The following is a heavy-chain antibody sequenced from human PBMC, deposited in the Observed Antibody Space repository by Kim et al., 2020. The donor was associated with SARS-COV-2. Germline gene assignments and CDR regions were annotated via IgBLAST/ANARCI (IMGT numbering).Heavy chain of an antibody. Sequence: GGSLRLSCAASGFTFTNYAMTWVRQAPRKGLDWVSTISGAGGTIYYADSVKGRFIISRDNSKNTLYLQMNSLRAEDTAFYYCARVTTQRYASSWSYWGQGTLVTVSS. CDR1: GFTFTNYA. V-gene: IGHV3-23*01. CDR3: ARVTTQRYASSWSY. J-gene: IGHJ4*02. D-gene: IGHD6-13*01. CDR2: ISGAGGTI.